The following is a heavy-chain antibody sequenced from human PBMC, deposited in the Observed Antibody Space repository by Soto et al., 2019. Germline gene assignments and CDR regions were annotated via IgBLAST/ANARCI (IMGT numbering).Heavy chain of an antibody. J-gene: IGHJ4*02. CDR3: TTDRGHMYDFDY. V-gene: IGHV3-15*01. Sequence: EVQLVESGGGLVKPGGSLRLSCAASGFTFGNAWMNWVRQTPGKGLEWVGRIKSKTDGGTADYAAPVKGRFTISRDDSKNALYLQMNSLKTEDTAVYYCTTDRGHMYDFDYWGQGNLVPVSS. CDR1: GFTFGNAW. D-gene: IGHD5-18*01. CDR2: IKSKTDGGTA.